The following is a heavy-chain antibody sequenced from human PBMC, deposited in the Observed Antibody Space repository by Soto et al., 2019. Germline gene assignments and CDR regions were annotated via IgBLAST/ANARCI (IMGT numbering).Heavy chain of an antibody. D-gene: IGHD2-15*01. J-gene: IGHJ4*02. CDR2: IYYSGST. CDR1: GGSVYSDGYY. Sequence: SETLSLTCTVSGGSVYSDGYYWGWIRRPPGQGLEWIGNIYYSGSTYYNPSLKSRVTISLDTSKNQFSLRLNAVTAANTAVYYCARRSRDRCYNYWGPGTLVTVSS. CDR3: ARRSRDRCYNY. V-gene: IGHV4-39*01.